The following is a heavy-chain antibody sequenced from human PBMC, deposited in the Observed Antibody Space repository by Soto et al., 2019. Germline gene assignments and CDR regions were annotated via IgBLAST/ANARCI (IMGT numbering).Heavy chain of an antibody. D-gene: IGHD3-22*01. CDR3: ASQYYYDSSGYSNWFDP. CDR2: IIPIFGTA. V-gene: IGHV1-69*13. J-gene: IGHJ5*02. CDR1: RGAFDSYS. Sequence: GAPAKVSCKASRGAFDSYSNSWACQAPGQGLEWMGGIIPIFGTANYAQKFQGRVTITADESTSTAYMELSSLRSEDTAVYYCASQYYYDSSGYSNWFDPWGQGTLVTVSS.